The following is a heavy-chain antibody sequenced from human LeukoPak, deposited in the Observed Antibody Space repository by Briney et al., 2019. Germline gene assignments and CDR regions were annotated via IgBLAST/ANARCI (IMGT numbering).Heavy chain of an antibody. CDR1: GFTFSSYA. Sequence: GGSLRLSCAASGFTFSSYAMSWVRQAPGKGLEWVSAISGSGGSTYYADSVKGRFTISRDNAKNSLYLQMNSLRAEDTAVYYCARGAYVRDAFDIWGQGTMVTVSS. CDR3: ARGAYVRDAFDI. CDR2: ISGSGGST. V-gene: IGHV3-23*01. D-gene: IGHD2-21*01. J-gene: IGHJ3*02.